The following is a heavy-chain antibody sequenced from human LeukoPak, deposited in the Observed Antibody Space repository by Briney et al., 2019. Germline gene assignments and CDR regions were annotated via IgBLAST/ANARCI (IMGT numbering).Heavy chain of an antibody. V-gene: IGHV4-34*01. D-gene: IGHD1-26*01. CDR1: GGSISGYY. CDR2: INHSGST. J-gene: IGHJ4*02. CDR3: ARSVVGAHGNYFDY. Sequence: SETLSLTCTVSGGSISGYYWSWIRQPPGKGLEWIGEINHSGSTNYNPSLKSRVTISVDTSKNQFSLKLSSVTAADTAVYYCARSVVGAHGNYFDYWGQGTLVTVSS.